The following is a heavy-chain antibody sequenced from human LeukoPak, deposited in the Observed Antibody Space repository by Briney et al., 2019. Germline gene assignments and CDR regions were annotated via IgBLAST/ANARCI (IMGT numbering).Heavy chain of an antibody. CDR3: ARGPLSGSYVDY. J-gene: IGHJ4*02. CDR1: GYTFTSFD. V-gene: IGHV1-8*01. D-gene: IGHD1-26*01. Sequence: ASVKVSCKASGYTFTSFDINWVRQATGQGLEWMGWMNPNSGNTGYAQKLQGRVTMTTDTSTSTAYMELRSLRSDDTAVYYCARGPLSGSYVDYWGQGTLVTVSS. CDR2: MNPNSGNT.